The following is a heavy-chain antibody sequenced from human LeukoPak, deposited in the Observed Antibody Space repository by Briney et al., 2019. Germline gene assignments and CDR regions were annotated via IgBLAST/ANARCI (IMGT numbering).Heavy chain of an antibody. Sequence: GGSLRLSCAASGFTFSSYAMSWVRQAPGKGLEWVSAISGIGGSTYYADSVKGRFTISRDNYKHTLYRQMNSLRAEEMAVYYCAKHGPDDFWTGYDFWGQGTLVTVSS. CDR3: AKHGPDDFWTGYDF. V-gene: IGHV3-23*01. J-gene: IGHJ4*02. CDR2: ISGIGGST. D-gene: IGHD3-3*01. CDR1: GFTFSSYA.